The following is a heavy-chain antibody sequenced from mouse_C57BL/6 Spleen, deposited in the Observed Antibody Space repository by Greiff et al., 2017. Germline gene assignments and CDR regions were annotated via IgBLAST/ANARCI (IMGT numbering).Heavy chain of an antibody. CDR2: IHPNSGST. V-gene: IGHV1-64*01. CDR1: GYTFTSYW. Sequence: VQLQQPGAELVKPGASVKLSCKASGYTFTSYWMHWVKQRPGQGLEWIGMIHPNSGSTNYNEKFKSKATLTVDKSSSTAYMQLSSLTSEDSAVYYCAREEGYDYDGHDYGGQGTTLTVSS. D-gene: IGHD2-4*01. CDR3: AREEGYDYDGHDY. J-gene: IGHJ2*01.